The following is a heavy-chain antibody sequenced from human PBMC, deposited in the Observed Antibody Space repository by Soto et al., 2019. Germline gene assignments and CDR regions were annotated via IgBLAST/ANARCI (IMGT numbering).Heavy chain of an antibody. V-gene: IGHV3-30*18. D-gene: IGHD6-19*01. CDR1: GFTFSDYA. J-gene: IGHJ4*02. CDR2: VSHDGRNT. Sequence: VQLVESGGGVVQPGRSLRLSCAASGFTFSDYAMHWVRQAPGKGLEWVAVVSHDGRNTHYADSVKGRFTISRDSSKNAVSLEMTSLSAEDTAVDCCAKGGRQWLVTSDFNYWGQGALVTVSS. CDR3: AKGGRQWLVTSDFNY.